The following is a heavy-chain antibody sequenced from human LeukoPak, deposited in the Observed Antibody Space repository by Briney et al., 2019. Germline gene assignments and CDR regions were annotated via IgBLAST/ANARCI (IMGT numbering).Heavy chain of an antibody. CDR1: GYTFTSYG. Sequence: ASVKVSCKASGYTFTSYGISWVRQAPGQGLEWMGWISAYNGNTNYAQKLQGRVTMTTDTSTSTAYMELRSLRSDDTAVYYCARDSGDGSNSGTPFDYWGQGTLVTVSS. D-gene: IGHD5-24*01. V-gene: IGHV1-18*01. J-gene: IGHJ4*02. CDR2: ISAYNGNT. CDR3: ARDSGDGSNSGTPFDY.